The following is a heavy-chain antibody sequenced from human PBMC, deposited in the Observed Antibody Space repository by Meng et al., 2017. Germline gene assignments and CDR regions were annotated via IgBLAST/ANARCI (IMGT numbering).Heavy chain of an antibody. Sequence: VESGGGVFRPGGALGLSFAGPGLTFGSYGMHGFRQAPGKGLEWVAVIWYDGSNKYYADSVKGRFTISRDNSKNTLYLQMNSLRAEDTAVYYCARVVYSSGWSFDYWGQGTLVTVSS. D-gene: IGHD6-19*01. J-gene: IGHJ4*02. CDR1: GLTFGSYG. CDR2: IWYDGSNK. V-gene: IGHV3-33*01. CDR3: ARVVYSSGWSFDY.